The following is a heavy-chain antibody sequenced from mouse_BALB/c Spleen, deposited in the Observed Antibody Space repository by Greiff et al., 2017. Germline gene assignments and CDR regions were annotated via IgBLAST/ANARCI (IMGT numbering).Heavy chain of an antibody. V-gene: IGHV5-17*02. J-gene: IGHJ1*01. CDR1: GFTFSSFG. CDR2: ISSGSSTI. Sequence: EVNVVESGGGLVQPGGSRKLSCAASGFTFSSFGMHWVRQAPEKGLEWVAYISSGSSTIYYADTVKGRFTISRDNPKNTLFLQMTSLRSEDTAMYYCAREDYYGYDWYFDVWGAGTTVTVSS. CDR3: AREDYYGYDWYFDV. D-gene: IGHD1-2*01.